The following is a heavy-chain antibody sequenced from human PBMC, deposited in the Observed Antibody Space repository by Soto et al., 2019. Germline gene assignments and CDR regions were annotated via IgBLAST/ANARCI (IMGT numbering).Heavy chain of an antibody. CDR2: IYSGGST. D-gene: IGHD6-19*01. CDR3: VRDRDSRGLGFLDF. J-gene: IGHJ4*02. Sequence: GGSLRLSCAVSGFTVSSNYMSWVRQAPGKGLEWVSVIYSGGSTYYADSVKGRFTISRDNSKNTLYLEMNRLRAEDTALYYCVRDRDSRGLGFLDFWGQGTLVTVSS. V-gene: IGHV3-66*01. CDR1: GFTVSSNY.